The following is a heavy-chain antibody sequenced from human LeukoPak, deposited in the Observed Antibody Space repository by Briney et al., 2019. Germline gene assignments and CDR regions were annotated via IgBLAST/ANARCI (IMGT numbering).Heavy chain of an antibody. CDR2: IHYSGST. V-gene: IGHV4-39*01. CDR3: ATLDSSGRDH. J-gene: IGHJ4*02. D-gene: IGHD6-19*01. Sequence: SETLSLTCTVSGGSISSSSYYWGWIRQPPGKGLEWIGSIHYSGSTSSNPSLKSRVTISVDTSKNQFSPKLSSVTAADTAVYYCATLDSSGRDHWGQGTLVTVSS. CDR1: GGSISSSSYY.